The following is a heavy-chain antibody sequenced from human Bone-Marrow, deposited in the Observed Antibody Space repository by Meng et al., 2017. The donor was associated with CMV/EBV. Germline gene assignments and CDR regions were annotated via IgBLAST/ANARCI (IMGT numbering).Heavy chain of an antibody. CDR1: GYTFTSYD. J-gene: IGHJ5*02. Sequence: ASVKVSCKASGYTFTSYDINWVRQATGQGLEWMGWMNPNSGNTGYAQKFQGRVTITRNTSISTAYMELSRLRSEDTAVYYCARGLASAGIDPWGQGSLVTVSS. CDR2: MNPNSGNT. CDR3: ARGLASAGIDP. V-gene: IGHV1-8*03. D-gene: IGHD6-13*01.